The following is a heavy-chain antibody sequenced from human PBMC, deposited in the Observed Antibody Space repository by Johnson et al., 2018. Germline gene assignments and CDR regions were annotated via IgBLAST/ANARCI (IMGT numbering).Heavy chain of an antibody. Sequence: EVQLVESGGGLVQPGGSLRLSCAASGFTFSSYAMSWVRQAPGKGLEWVSALSGSGISTYYADSVKGRFTISRDNSRNTLYLHMNSLRAEDSAVYYCERTPYYDNSPTSFDIWGQGTMVTVSS. D-gene: IGHD3-22*01. V-gene: IGHV3-23*04. CDR3: ERTPYYDNSPTSFDI. J-gene: IGHJ3*02. CDR1: GFTFSSYA. CDR2: LSGSGIST.